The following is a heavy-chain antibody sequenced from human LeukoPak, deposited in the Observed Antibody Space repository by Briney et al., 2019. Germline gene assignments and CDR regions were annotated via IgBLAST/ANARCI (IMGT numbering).Heavy chain of an antibody. CDR3: ASRIAP. J-gene: IGHJ5*02. V-gene: IGHV3-48*04. CDR1: GFTFSTYR. Sequence: GALRLSCATSGFTFSTYRMNWVRQAPGKGLEWVSYISSSSSTIYYADSVKGRFTISRDNAKNSLYLQMNSLRAEDTAVYYCASRIAPWGQGTLVTVSS. CDR2: ISSSSSTI. D-gene: IGHD3-16*02.